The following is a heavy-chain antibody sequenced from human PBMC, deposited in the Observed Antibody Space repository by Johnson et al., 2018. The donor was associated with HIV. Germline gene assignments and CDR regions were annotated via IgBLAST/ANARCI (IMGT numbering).Heavy chain of an antibody. CDR2: ISYDGSNK. Sequence: QLQLVEPRGGVFQPGSSLRLSCAASGFTFISYAMHWVRQAPGKGLEWVAVISYDGSNKYYADSVKGRFTISRDNSKNTLYLQMNSLRAEDTAVYYCARGGGYSIAAPSDAFDIWGQGTMVTVSS. J-gene: IGHJ3*02. CDR3: ARGGGYSIAAPSDAFDI. D-gene: IGHD6-6*01. CDR1: GFTFISYA. V-gene: IGHV3-30-3*01.